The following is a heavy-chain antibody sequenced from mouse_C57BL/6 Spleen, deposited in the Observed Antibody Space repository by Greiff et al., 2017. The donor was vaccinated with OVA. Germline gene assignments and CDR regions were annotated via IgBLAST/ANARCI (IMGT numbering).Heavy chain of an antibody. D-gene: IGHD2-3*01. CDR3: ARMDTTGYFDV. CDR1: GYAFSSSW. Sequence: VQLQQSGPELVKPGASVKISCKASGYAFSSSWMNWVKQRPGKGLEWIGRIYPGDGDTNYNGKFKGKATLTADKSSSTAYMQLSSLTSEDSAVYFCARMDTTGYFDVWGTGTTVTVSS. J-gene: IGHJ1*03. V-gene: IGHV1-82*01. CDR2: IYPGDGDT.